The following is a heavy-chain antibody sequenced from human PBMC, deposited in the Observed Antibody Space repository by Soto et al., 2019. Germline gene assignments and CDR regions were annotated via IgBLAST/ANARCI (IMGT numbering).Heavy chain of an antibody. J-gene: IGHJ3*02. CDR2: IIPILGIA. CDR1: AGTFSSYT. D-gene: IGHD2-15*01. CDR3: ARSRTPRDIVVVVAAHGDAFDI. Sequence: SVKVSCKASAGTFSSYTISWVRQAPGQGLEWLGRIIPILGIANYAQKFQGRVTIPADKSTSTAYMELSSLRSEDTAVYYCARSRTPRDIVVVVAAHGDAFDIWGQGTMVTVSS. V-gene: IGHV1-69*02.